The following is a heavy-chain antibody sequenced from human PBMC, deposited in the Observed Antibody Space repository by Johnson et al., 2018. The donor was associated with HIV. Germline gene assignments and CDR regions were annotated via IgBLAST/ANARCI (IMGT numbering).Heavy chain of an antibody. J-gene: IGHJ3*02. D-gene: IGHD3-22*01. Sequence: VQLVESGGGLVQPGGSLRLSCAASGFTFSSYAMSWVRQAPGKGLEWVSYISSSGTTVYSADSVKGRFSISRDNAKHSLYLQMNSLRAEDTAVYYCARDRGYWDAFDIWGQGTMVTVSS. CDR2: ISSSGTTV. CDR1: GFTFSSYA. CDR3: ARDRGYWDAFDI. V-gene: IGHV3-48*04.